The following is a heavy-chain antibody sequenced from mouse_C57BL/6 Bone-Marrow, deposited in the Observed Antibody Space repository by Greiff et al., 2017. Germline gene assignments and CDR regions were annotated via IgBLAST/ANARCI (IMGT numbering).Heavy chain of an antibody. CDR3: ASPFGIYYDYFLDY. J-gene: IGHJ2*01. CDR2: INPSSGYT. Sequence: QVQLKESGAELARPGASVKMSCKASGYTFTSYTMHWVKQRPGQGLEWIGYINPSSGYTKYNQKFKDKATLTADKSSSTAYLQLSRLTSEDSAVYYCASPFGIYYDYFLDYWGQGTTRTVAS. V-gene: IGHV1-4*01. D-gene: IGHD2-4*01. CDR1: GYTFTSYT.